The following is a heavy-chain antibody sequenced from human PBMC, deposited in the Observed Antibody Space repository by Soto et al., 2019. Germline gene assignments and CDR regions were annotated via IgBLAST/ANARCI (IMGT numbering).Heavy chain of an antibody. CDR3: VTEKFCTQGVGYSFDH. D-gene: IGHD2-8*01. J-gene: IGHJ4*02. CDR1: GLSFSSYS. Sequence: GGSLRLSCAASGLSFSSYSMNWVRQAPGKGPEWVASIGSSRSYMNCADSVKGRFAISRDNAKESLYLQINSLKVEDTALYYCVTEKFCTQGVGYSFDHWGQGTPVTVSS. CDR2: IGSSRSYM. V-gene: IGHV3-21*01.